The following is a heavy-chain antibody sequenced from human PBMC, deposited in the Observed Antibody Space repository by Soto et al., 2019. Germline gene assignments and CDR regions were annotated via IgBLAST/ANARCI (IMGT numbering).Heavy chain of an antibody. D-gene: IGHD6-19*01. Sequence: QVQLVESGGGVVQPGRSLRLSCAASGFTFSSYPMHWVRQAPGKGLEWVAVISYDGSNKYYADSVKGRFTISRDNSKNPLYLKRNSLRAGDRAVYYCARDGYSSGWLVGVLGATTGYFDSWGQGPLVTVSS. V-gene: IGHV3-30-3*01. CDR2: ISYDGSNK. J-gene: IGHJ4*02. CDR1: GFTFSSYP. CDR3: ARDGYSSGWLVGVLGATTGYFDS.